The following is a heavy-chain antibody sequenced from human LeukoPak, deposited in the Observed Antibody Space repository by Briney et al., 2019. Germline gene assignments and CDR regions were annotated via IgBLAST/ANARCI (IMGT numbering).Heavy chain of an antibody. J-gene: IGHJ4*02. CDR1: GDSVSSNSAA. V-gene: IGHV6-1*01. CDR3: ARSSSDTPNIIRFDY. D-gene: IGHD5-18*01. Sequence: SQTLSLTCAISGDSVSSNSAAWSWLRQSPSRGLEWLGRTYYRSKWYNHYAVSVKSRITINPDTSKIQFSLQLNSVTPEDTAMYYCARSSSDTPNIIRFDYWGQGALVTVSS. CDR2: TYYRSKWYN.